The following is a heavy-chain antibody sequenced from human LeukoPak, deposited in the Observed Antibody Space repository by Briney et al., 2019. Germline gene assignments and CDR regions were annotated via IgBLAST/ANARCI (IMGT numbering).Heavy chain of an antibody. V-gene: IGHV1-46*01. D-gene: IGHD3-3*01. CDR2: INPTGGST. Sequence: GASVKVSCKASGYTFTSYYMHWVRQAPGQGLEWMGIINPTGGSTTYAQRFQGRVTMTRDTSTRTVYMELSSLRSEDTAVYNCARGAGAGRSAWFDPWDQGTLVTVSS. J-gene: IGHJ5*02. CDR1: GYTFTSYY. CDR3: ARGAGAGRSAWFDP.